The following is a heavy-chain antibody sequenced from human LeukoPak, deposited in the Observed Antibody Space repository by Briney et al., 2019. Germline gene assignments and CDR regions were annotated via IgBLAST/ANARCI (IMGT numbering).Heavy chain of an antibody. CDR2: INPNSGGT. CDR3: ARGGGLWFGELFFRNWFDP. CDR1: GYTFTGYY. Sequence: ASVKVSCKASGYTFTGYYMHWVRQAPGQGLEWMGWINPNSGGTNYAQKFQGRVTMTRDTSISTAYMELSRLRSDDTAVYYCARGGGLWFGELFFRNWFDPWGQGTLVTVSS. V-gene: IGHV1-2*02. J-gene: IGHJ5*02. D-gene: IGHD3-10*01.